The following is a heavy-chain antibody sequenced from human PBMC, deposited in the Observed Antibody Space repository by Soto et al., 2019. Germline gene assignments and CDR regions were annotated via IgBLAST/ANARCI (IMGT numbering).Heavy chain of an antibody. V-gene: IGHV1-69*01. J-gene: IGHJ4*02. CDR3: ARGPVVGATTSRYYFDY. CDR1: GGTFSSYA. Sequence: QVQLVQSGAEVKKPGSSVKVSCKASGGTFSSYAISWVRQAPGQGLEWMGGIIPIFGTANYAQKFQGRVTITADESTSTAYMELSSLRSEDTAVYSCARGPVVGATTSRYYFDYWGQGTLVTVSS. D-gene: IGHD1-26*01. CDR2: IIPIFGTA.